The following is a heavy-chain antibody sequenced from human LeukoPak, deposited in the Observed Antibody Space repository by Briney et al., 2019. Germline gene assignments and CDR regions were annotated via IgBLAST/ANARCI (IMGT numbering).Heavy chain of an antibody. D-gene: IGHD3-10*01. CDR1: GYTFTSYG. V-gene: IGHV1-3*03. Sequence: ASVKVSCKASGYTFTSYGISWVRQAPGQRREWMGWMNAGNGNTKYSQKFQSRVTITRDTSASTAYMELSSLKSEDMAVYYCAREGSMVRGVGIFVFDYWGQGTLVTVSS. CDR3: AREGSMVRGVGIFVFDY. J-gene: IGHJ4*02. CDR2: MNAGNGNT.